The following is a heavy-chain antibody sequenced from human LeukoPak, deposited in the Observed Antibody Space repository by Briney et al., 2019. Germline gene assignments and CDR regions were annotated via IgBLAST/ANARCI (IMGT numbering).Heavy chain of an antibody. CDR3: ARDICGYNYGCFDS. V-gene: IGHV4-61*02. CDR2: IFNTGST. Sequence: SQTLSLTCAVSGDSIGRGSYYWGWIRQPAGKAPEWIGRIFNTGSTSYNPSLKSRVTISVDTSKNQFSLNLRSVTATDTAVYYCARDICGYNYGCFDSWGQGTLVTVSS. D-gene: IGHD5-18*01. CDR1: GDSIGRGSYY. J-gene: IGHJ4*02.